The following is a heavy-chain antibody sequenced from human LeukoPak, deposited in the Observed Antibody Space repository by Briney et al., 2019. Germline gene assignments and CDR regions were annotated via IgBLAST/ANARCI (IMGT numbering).Heavy chain of an antibody. CDR2: IYYSGNT. CDR1: GGSFSNFFY. D-gene: IGHD1-26*01. Sequence: PSETLSLTCTVSGGSFSNFFYWTWIRQPPGRGLEWIGYIYYSGNTNYNPSLNSRVTISLDTSKNQFSLMLGSLTAADTAVYYCARVDSGSYPGGYWGQGTLVTVSS. V-gene: IGHV4-59*08. CDR3: ARVDSGSYPGGY. J-gene: IGHJ4*02.